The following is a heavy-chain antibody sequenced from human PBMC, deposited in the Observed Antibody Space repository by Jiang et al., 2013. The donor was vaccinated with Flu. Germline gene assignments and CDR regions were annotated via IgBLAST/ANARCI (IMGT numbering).Heavy chain of an antibody. J-gene: IGHJ5*02. CDR1: GASFSGSNSY. D-gene: IGHD3-10*01. CDR3: ASQHWDHGSGSYYMNH. CDR2: IYYSGST. Sequence: GSGLVKPSETLSLTCTVPGASFSGSNSYWGWIRQPPGKGLEWIGSIYYSGSTYYNPSLKSRVTISLDTSKKQFSLKLSSVTAADTAVYYCASQHWDHGSGSYYMNHWGQGTLVTVS. V-gene: IGHV4-39*07.